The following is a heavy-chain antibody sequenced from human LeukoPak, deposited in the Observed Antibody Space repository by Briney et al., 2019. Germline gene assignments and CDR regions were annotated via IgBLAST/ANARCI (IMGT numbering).Heavy chain of an antibody. CDR3: ARAAIAVAGDYHYHYMDV. Sequence: ASVKVSCKASGYTFTGHYMHWVRQAPGQGLEWMGWISPNSGNTDYAQRFQGRVTMTRDTSISTAYMELSRLRSDDTAVYYCARAAIAVAGDYHYHYMDVWGKGTTVTVSS. CDR2: ISPNSGNT. V-gene: IGHV1-2*02. D-gene: IGHD6-19*01. J-gene: IGHJ6*03. CDR1: GYTFTGHY.